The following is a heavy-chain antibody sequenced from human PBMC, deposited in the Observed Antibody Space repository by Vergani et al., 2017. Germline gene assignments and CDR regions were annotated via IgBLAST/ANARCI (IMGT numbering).Heavy chain of an antibody. V-gene: IGHV4-39*07. Sequence: QLQLQESGPGLVKPSETLSLTCTVSGGSISSSSYYWGWIRQPPGEGLGWIGSIYYIGSTNSNPSLKSRVTISLDTSKSQLSLRLRSVTAADTAVYYCARGQPSGWIDPWGQGTLVTVSS. CDR3: ARGQPSGWIDP. CDR1: GGSISSSSYY. CDR2: IYYIGST. D-gene: IGHD6-25*01. J-gene: IGHJ5*02.